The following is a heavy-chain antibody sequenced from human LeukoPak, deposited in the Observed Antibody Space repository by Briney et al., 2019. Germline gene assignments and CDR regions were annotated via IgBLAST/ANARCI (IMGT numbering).Heavy chain of an antibody. D-gene: IGHD6-13*01. CDR1: GFTFSSYA. J-gene: IGHJ4*02. Sequence: GGSLRLSCAASGFTFSSYAMSWVRQAPGKGLEWVSAISGSGGSTYYADSVKGRFTNSRDNSKTTLYLQMNSLRAEDTAVYYCAKVMDGQQLVLGYFDYWGQGTLVTVSS. V-gene: IGHV3-23*01. CDR2: ISGSGGST. CDR3: AKVMDGQQLVLGYFDY.